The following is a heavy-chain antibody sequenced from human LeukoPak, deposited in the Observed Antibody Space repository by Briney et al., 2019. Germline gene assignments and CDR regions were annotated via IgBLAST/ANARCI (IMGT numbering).Heavy chain of an antibody. J-gene: IGHJ4*02. V-gene: IGHV1-18*01. CDR3: ARVELTTVTSYFDY. D-gene: IGHD4-17*01. Sequence: ASVKVSCKASGYTFTSYGISWVRQAPGQGLEWMGWISAYNGNTNYAQKLQGRVTMTTDTSTSTAYMELRSLRSDDTAVYYCARVELTTVTSYFDYWGQGTLVTVSS. CDR2: ISAYNGNT. CDR1: GYTFTSYG.